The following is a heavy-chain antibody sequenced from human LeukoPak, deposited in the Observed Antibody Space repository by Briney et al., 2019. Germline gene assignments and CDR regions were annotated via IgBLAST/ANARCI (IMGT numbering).Heavy chain of an antibody. CDR1: GFTFSTFA. D-gene: IGHD2/OR15-2a*01. CDR3: ARSGLSRFGF. Sequence: GGSLRLSCAASGFTFSTFAMIWVRQPPGKGLEWVSSIFPSGGEIHYADSVRGRFTISRDNSKNTLYLQMNSLRAEDTAVYYCARSGLSRFGFWGQGTPVTVSS. CDR2: IFPSGGEI. J-gene: IGHJ4*02. V-gene: IGHV3-23*01.